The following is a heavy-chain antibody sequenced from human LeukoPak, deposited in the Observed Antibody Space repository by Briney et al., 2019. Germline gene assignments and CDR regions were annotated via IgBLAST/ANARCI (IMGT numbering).Heavy chain of an antibody. CDR1: GGSISSYY. J-gene: IGHJ4*02. CDR3: ASSRPSGDFDY. V-gene: IGHV4-59*01. CDR2: IYYSGST. D-gene: IGHD3-10*01. Sequence: SETLSLTCTVSGGSISSYYWSWIRQPPGKGLEWIGYIYYSGSTNYNPSLTSRVTISVDTSKNQFSLKLSSVTAADTAVYYCASSRPSGDFDYWGQGTLVTVSS.